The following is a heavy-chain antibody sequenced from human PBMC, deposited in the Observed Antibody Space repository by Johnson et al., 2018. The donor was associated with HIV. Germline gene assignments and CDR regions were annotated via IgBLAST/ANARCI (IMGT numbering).Heavy chain of an antibody. CDR3: ARDSDISLGVAGAFDI. CDR1: GFTFSSYG. CDR2: TRFDGSKK. V-gene: IGHV3-30*02. J-gene: IGHJ3*02. D-gene: IGHD3-9*01. Sequence: QVQLVESGGGVVQPGGSLRLSCAASGFTFSSYGMHWVRQTPGKGLEWVAFTRFDGSKKYYAESVKGRFTISRDNSKTTLYLQMNSLRAEDTAVYYCARDSDISLGVAGAFDIWGQGTMVTVSA.